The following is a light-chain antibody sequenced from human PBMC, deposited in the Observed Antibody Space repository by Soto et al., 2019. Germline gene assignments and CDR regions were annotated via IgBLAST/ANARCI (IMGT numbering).Light chain of an antibody. CDR1: SGHRNYA. Sequence: QLVLTQSPSASASLGASVKLTCTLDSGHRNYAIAWHQQQPEKGPRYLMTVNSDGSHTKGDGIPDRFSGSSSGAERYLTISSLQSEDEADYYCQTWATGIRVFGGGTKLTVL. V-gene: IGLV4-69*01. CDR2: VNSDGSH. CDR3: QTWATGIRV. J-gene: IGLJ3*02.